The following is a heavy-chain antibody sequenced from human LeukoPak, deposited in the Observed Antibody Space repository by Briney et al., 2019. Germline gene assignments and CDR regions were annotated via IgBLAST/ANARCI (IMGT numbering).Heavy chain of an antibody. CDR1: GGTFSSYA. D-gene: IGHD1-26*01. V-gene: IGHV1-69*05. CDR3: ASTSWELLNDAFDI. Sequence: GASVKVSCKASGGTFSSYAISWVRQAPGQGLEWMGGIIPIFGTANYAQKLQGRVTMTTDTSTSTAYMELRSLRSDDTAVYYCASTSWELLNDAFDIWGQGTMVTVSS. J-gene: IGHJ3*02. CDR2: IIPIFGTA.